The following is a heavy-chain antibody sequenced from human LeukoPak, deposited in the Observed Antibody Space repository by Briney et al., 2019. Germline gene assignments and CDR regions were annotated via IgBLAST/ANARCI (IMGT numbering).Heavy chain of an antibody. Sequence: SETLSLTCTVSGGSISSGSYYWSWIRQPAGKGLEWIGRIYTSGSTNYNPSLKSRVTISVDTSKNQFSLKLSSVTAADTAVYYCARSAIVVVTPLYYYYMDVWGKGTTVTVSS. CDR3: ARSAIVVVTPLYYYYMDV. D-gene: IGHD3-22*01. CDR2: IYTSGST. V-gene: IGHV4-61*02. J-gene: IGHJ6*03. CDR1: GGSISSGSYY.